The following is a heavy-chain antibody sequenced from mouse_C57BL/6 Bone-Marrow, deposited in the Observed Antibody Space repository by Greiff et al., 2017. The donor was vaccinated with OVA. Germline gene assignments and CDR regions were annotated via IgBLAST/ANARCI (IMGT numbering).Heavy chain of an antibody. CDR2: IRLKSGNYAT. V-gene: IGHV6-3*01. J-gene: IGHJ2*01. CDR1: GFTFSNYW. Sequence: EVLLVESGGGLVQPGGSMKLSCVASGFTFSNYWMNWVRQSPEKGLEWVAQIRLKSGNYATHYAESVKGRFTISSEDYKRIVYMQMNNLRAEDTGSYYCTGSILGFDYWGQGTTLTVSS. D-gene: IGHD2-10*02. CDR3: TGSILGFDY.